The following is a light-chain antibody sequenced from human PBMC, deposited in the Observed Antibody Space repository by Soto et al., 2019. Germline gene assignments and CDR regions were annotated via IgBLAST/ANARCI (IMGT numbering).Light chain of an antibody. V-gene: IGKV4-1*01. CDR3: QQYYSLPLT. Sequence: DIVMTQSPESLAVSLGERDTIKCKSSQSVFYSSNNRNYLTWYQQKPGQPPKLLIYWASTRESGVPDRFSGSGSETDFTLSISSLQAEDVAVYYCQQYYSLPLTFGGGTKVEIK. CDR2: WAS. J-gene: IGKJ4*01. CDR1: QSVFYSSNNRNY.